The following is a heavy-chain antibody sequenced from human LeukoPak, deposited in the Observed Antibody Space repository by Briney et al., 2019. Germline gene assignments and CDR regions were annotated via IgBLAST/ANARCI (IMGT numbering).Heavy chain of an antibody. CDR3: ARSSRGYCSGGSCYGFDY. J-gene: IGHJ4*02. D-gene: IGHD2-15*01. V-gene: IGHV4-59*01. CDR2: IYFSGST. Sequence: SETLSLSCAVSGGSLSSYYWSWVRQTPGKGLEWIGYIYFSGSTNYNPSLKSRVTISVDTSKNQFSLKLSSVTAADTAVYYCARSSRGYCSGGSCYGFDYWGQGTLVTVSS. CDR1: GGSLSSYY.